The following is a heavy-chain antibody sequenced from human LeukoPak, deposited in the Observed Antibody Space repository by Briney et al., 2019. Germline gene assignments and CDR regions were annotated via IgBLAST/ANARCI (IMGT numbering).Heavy chain of an antibody. V-gene: IGHV4-61*02. CDR1: GGSISSGSYY. D-gene: IGHD6-13*01. Sequence: SQTLSLTCTVSGGSISSGSYYWSWIRQPAGKGLEWIRRIYTSGSTNYNPSLKSRVTISVDTSKNQFSLKLSSVTAADTAVYYCARSRSRGSWYRYWGQGTLVTVSS. J-gene: IGHJ4*02. CDR3: ARSRSRGSWYRY. CDR2: IYTSGST.